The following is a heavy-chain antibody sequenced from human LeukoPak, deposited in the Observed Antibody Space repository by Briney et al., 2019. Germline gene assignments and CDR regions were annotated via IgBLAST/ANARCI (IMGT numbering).Heavy chain of an antibody. CDR3: ARGHWSDESTMSRFDP. D-gene: IGHD1-1*01. Sequence: KTSETLSLTCTVSGDSSRDYCWSWIRQSPGKGPEWMGYICNSGSTNYNPSLKSRITISIDTSKNQFSLKVTSVTAADTAVYYCARGHWSDESTMSRFDPWGQGTLVTVSS. J-gene: IGHJ5*02. CDR1: GDSSRDYC. CDR2: ICNSGST. V-gene: IGHV4-59*01.